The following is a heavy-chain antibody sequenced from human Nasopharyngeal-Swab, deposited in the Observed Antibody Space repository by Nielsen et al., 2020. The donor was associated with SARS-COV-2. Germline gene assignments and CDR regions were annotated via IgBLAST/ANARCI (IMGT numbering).Heavy chain of an antibody. V-gene: IGHV3-21*01. CDR2: ISISGSYM. J-gene: IGHJ4*02. CDR3: ASDRGY. Sequence: GESLKISCAASGFIFSGSSMHWVRQAPGQASEPVSSISISGSYMYYTDSVKGRFTMSRDNAKNSLYVQMNSLRAEDTAVYYCASDRGYWGTGTLVTVSS. CDR1: GFIFSGSS. D-gene: IGHD1-26*01.